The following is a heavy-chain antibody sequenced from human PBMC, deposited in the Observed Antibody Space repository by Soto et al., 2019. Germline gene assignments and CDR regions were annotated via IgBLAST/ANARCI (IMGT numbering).Heavy chain of an antibody. CDR1: GESFSCYY. J-gene: IGHJ6*02. Sequence: PSETLSLTCAVYGESFSCYYWSWIRQPPGKGLEWIGEINHSGSTNYNPSLKSRVTISVDTSKNQFSLKLSSVTAADTAVYYCARAPYGSGSYYNVSYYYGMDVWGQGTTVTVSS. D-gene: IGHD3-10*01. CDR2: INHSGST. V-gene: IGHV4-34*01. CDR3: ARAPYGSGSYYNVSYYYGMDV.